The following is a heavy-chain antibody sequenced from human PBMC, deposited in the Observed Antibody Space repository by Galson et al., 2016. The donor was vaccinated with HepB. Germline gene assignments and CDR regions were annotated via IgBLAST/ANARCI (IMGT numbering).Heavy chain of an antibody. CDR1: GFTLSDFY. D-gene: IGHD3-16*01. CDR3: ARALGMAQN. V-gene: IGHV3-11*04. Sequence: LRLSCAASGFTLSDFYMSWIRQAPGKGPEWVSYISGSGSDIYYSDSVKGRFTISRDNADKSLFLQMHSLRADDTAVYYCARALGMAQNWGQGTLVTVSS. CDR2: ISGSGSDI. J-gene: IGHJ4*02.